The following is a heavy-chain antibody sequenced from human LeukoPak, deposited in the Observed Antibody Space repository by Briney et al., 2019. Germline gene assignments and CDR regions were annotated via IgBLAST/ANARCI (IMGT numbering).Heavy chain of an antibody. V-gene: IGHV4-59*01. CDR1: GGSISSYY. CDR3: ARDGYDILTGYCPFDY. CDR2: IYYSGST. D-gene: IGHD3-9*01. Sequence: SETLSLTCTVSGGSISSYYWSWIRQPPGKGLEWIGYIYYSGSTNYNPSLKNRVTISVDTSKNQFSLKLSSVTAADTAVYYCARDGYDILTGYCPFDYWGQGTLVTVSS. J-gene: IGHJ4*02.